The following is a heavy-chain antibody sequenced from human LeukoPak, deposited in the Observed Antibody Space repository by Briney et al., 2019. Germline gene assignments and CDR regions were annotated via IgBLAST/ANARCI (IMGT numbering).Heavy chain of an antibody. Sequence: SETLSLTCAVSGGSISSSNWWSWVRQPPGKGLEWIGEIYHSGSTNYNPSLKSRVTISVDTSKNQFSLKLSSVTAADTAVYYCARGYSGYVSWFDPWGQGTLVTVSS. CDR2: IYHSGST. J-gene: IGHJ5*02. CDR3: ARGYSGYVSWFDP. V-gene: IGHV4-4*02. D-gene: IGHD5-12*01. CDR1: GGSISSSNW.